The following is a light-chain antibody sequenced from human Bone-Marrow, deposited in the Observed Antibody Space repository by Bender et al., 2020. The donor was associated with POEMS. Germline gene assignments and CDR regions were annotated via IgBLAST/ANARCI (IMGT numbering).Light chain of an antibody. CDR2: EVS. Sequence: QSALTQPASVSGSPGQSITISCTGTSSDVGGYNYVSWYQQHPGKAPKLMICEVSKRPSGVPDRFSGSKSGNTASLTVSGLQAEDEADYYCISYTRSSVPLFGGGTKLTVL. V-gene: IGLV2-14*01. CDR3: ISYTRSSVPL. J-gene: IGLJ2*01. CDR1: SSDVGGYNY.